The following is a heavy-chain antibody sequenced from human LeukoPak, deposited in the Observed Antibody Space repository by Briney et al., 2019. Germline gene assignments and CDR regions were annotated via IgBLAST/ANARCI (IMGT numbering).Heavy chain of an antibody. CDR1: GFTFSSYS. Sequence: GGSLRLSCAASGFTFSSYSMNWVRQAPGKGLEWVSSISSSSNIYYADSVRGRFTISRDNAKNSLYLQMNSLRAEDTAVYYCARDTGYDYGDGGGVYWGQGTLVTVSS. CDR3: ARDTGYDYGDGGGVY. J-gene: IGHJ4*02. V-gene: IGHV3-21*01. D-gene: IGHD4-17*01. CDR2: ISSSSNI.